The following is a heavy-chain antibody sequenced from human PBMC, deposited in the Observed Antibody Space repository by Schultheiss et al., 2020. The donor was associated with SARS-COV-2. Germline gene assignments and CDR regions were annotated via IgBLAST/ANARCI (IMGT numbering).Heavy chain of an antibody. CDR2: INHSGNT. D-gene: IGHD3-22*01. V-gene: IGHV4-34*01. J-gene: IGHJ4*02. Sequence: SQTLSLTCAVYGGSFSGYYWSWIRQPPGKGLEWIGKINHSGNTNYNPSLKSRVTISVDTSKNQFSLKLSSVTAADTAVYYCARGDYYYESSGYYNDYWVQGTLVTVSS. CDR1: GGSFSGYY. CDR3: ARGDYYYESSGYYNDY.